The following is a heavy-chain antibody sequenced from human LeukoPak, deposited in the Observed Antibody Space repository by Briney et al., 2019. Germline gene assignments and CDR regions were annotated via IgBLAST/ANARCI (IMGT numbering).Heavy chain of an antibody. Sequence: PSETLSLTCSVSVVSMNGYYWSWLRQSAGNRLEWIGHVDSSGNTNYNPSLESRVTMSVDTSKNQFSLKLGSVTAADTAVYYCARDPGLLVRGSRRGYDGNYYYMDVWGKGTTVTISS. CDR1: VVSMNGYY. CDR3: ARDPGLLVRGSRRGYDGNYYYMDV. CDR2: VDSSGNT. D-gene: IGHD3-10*01. V-gene: IGHV4-4*07. J-gene: IGHJ6*03.